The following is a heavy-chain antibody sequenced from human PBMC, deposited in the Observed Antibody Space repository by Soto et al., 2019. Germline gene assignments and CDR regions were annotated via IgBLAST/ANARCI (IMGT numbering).Heavy chain of an antibody. CDR3: AREGTGVRLRATDWNVCFDY. D-gene: IGHD1-1*01. CDR2: VKLNGGS. CDR1: GYSIASDSY. J-gene: IGHJ4*02. V-gene: IGHV4-38-2*02. Sequence: PSETLSLTCSVSGYSIASDSYWGWIRQSPGKGLELIGTVKLNGGSYYNPSLTSRATMSVDTSTNRFSLILTSVIAAATAIYYCAREGTGVRLRATDWNVCFDYWGQGLLVTVSS.